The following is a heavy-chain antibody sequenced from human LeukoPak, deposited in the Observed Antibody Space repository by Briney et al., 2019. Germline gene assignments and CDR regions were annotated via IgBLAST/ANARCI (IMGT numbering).Heavy chain of an antibody. J-gene: IGHJ4*02. V-gene: IGHV4-31*03. CDR3: ARQNLLRDFDY. CDR1: GGSISSGGYY. D-gene: IGHD3-22*01. Sequence: PSETLSLTCTVSGGSISSGGYYWSRIRQHPGKGLEWIGYIYYSGSTYYNPSLKSRVTISVDTSKNQFSLKLSSVTAADTAVYYCARQNLLRDFDYWGQGTLVTVSS. CDR2: IYYSGST.